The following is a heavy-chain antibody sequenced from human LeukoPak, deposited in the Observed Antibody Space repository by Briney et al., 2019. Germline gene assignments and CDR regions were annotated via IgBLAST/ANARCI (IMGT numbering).Heavy chain of an antibody. Sequence: ASLKLSCKASGYTFTRYYMHWVRQAPGQGLEWMGWINPNSGGTNYAQKFQGWVTMTRDTSISTAYMELSRLRSDDTAVYYCARDRGRVVVVPAAMLDPWGQGTLVTVSS. J-gene: IGHJ5*02. CDR1: GYTFTRYY. V-gene: IGHV1-2*04. D-gene: IGHD2-2*01. CDR3: ARDRGRVVVVPAAMLDP. CDR2: INPNSGGT.